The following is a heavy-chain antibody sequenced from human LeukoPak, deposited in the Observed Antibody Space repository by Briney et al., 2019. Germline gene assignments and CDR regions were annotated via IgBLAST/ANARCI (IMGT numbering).Heavy chain of an antibody. CDR2: IIPILGIA. CDR3: ARGYSYGYATDAFDI. Sequence: GASVKVSCKASGGTFSSYAISWVRQAPGQGLEWMGRIIPILGIANYAQKFQGRVTITADESTSTAYMELSSLRSEDTAVYYCARGYSYGYATDAFDIWGQGTMVTVSS. V-gene: IGHV1-69*04. J-gene: IGHJ3*02. D-gene: IGHD5-18*01. CDR1: GGTFSSYA.